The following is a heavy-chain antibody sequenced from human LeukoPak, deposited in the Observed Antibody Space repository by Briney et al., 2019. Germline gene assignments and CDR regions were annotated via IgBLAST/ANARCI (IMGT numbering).Heavy chain of an antibody. Sequence: ASVKVSCKASGYTFTSYGISWVRQAPGQGLEWMGRISAYNGNTNYAQKLQGRVTMTTDTSTSTAYMELRSLRSDDTAVYYCARDETVVVVPAAIGCDYWGQGTLVTVSS. V-gene: IGHV1-18*01. CDR3: ARDETVVVVPAAIGCDY. D-gene: IGHD2-2*01. J-gene: IGHJ4*02. CDR2: ISAYNGNT. CDR1: GYTFTSYG.